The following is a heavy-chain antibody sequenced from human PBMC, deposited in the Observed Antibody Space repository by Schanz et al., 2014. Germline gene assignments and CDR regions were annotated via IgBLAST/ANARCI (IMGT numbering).Heavy chain of an antibody. CDR2: IRGSGGST. J-gene: IGHJ4*02. Sequence: EVQLVESGGGLVQPGGSLRLSCAASGFTFSNYAMNWVRQAPGKGLKWVSGIRGSGGSTYYADSVKGRFTISRDSARNSLYLQMSSLRAEDTAVYYCARGTPFLCDYWGQGTLVTVSS. CDR3: ARGTPFLCDY. V-gene: IGHV3-23*04. CDR1: GFTFSNYA. D-gene: IGHD3-16*01.